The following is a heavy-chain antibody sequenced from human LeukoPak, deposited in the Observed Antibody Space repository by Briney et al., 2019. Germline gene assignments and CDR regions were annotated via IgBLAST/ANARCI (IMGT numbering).Heavy chain of an antibody. CDR3: AKVSLSRVIWFGESHSGYMDV. D-gene: IGHD3-10*01. Sequence: GGSRRLSCAASGFTFSSYGMSWVRQAPGKGLEWVSAISGSGGSTYYADSVKGRFTISRDNPKNTLYLQMNSLRAEDTAVYYCAKVSLSRVIWFGESHSGYMDVWGKGTTVTISS. CDR2: ISGSGGST. J-gene: IGHJ6*03. CDR1: GFTFSSYG. V-gene: IGHV3-23*01.